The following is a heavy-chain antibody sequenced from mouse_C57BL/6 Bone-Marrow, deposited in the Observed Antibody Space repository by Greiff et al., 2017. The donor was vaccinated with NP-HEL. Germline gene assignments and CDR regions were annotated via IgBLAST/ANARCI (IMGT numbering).Heavy chain of an antibody. D-gene: IGHD1-1*01. J-gene: IGHJ4*01. CDR2: INPNNGGT. CDR1: GYTFTDYN. Sequence: EVQLQQSGPELVKPGASVKMSCKASGYTFTDYNMHWVKQSHGKSLEWIGYINPNNGGTSYNQKFKGKATLTVNKSSSTAYMELRSLTSEDSAVYYCAAPYGSSSYAMDYWGQGTSLTVSS. CDR3: AAPYGSSSYAMDY. V-gene: IGHV1-22*01.